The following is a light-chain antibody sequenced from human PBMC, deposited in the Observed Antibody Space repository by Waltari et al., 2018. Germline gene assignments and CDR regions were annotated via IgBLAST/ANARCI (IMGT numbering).Light chain of an antibody. Sequence: DIQMTQSPSSLSASVGDRVTITCRASQANSNYLAWYQQKPGKAPKLLISKTSTLQSGVPSRFSGSGSGTDFTLTISSLLPEDFATYYCQQHNTNPYTFGQGTKLEIK. V-gene: IGKV1-16*01. CDR2: KTS. CDR3: QQHNTNPYT. J-gene: IGKJ2*01. CDR1: QANSNY.